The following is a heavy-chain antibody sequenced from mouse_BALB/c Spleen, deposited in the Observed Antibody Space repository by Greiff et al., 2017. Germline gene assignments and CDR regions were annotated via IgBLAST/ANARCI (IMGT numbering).Heavy chain of an antibody. D-gene: IGHD1-1*01. CDR2: ISYSGST. Sequence: VQLKESGPGLVKPSQSLSLTCTVTGYSITSDYAWNWIRQFPGNKLEWMGYISYSGSTSYNPSLKSRISITRDTSKNQFFLQLNSVTTEDTATYYCANYGSRGGYFDYWGQGTTLTVSS. V-gene: IGHV3-2*02. J-gene: IGHJ2*01. CDR3: ANYGSRGGYFDY. CDR1: GYSITSDYA.